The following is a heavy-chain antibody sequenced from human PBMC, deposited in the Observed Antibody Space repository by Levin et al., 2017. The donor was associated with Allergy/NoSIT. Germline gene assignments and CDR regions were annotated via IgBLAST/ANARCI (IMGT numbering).Heavy chain of an antibody. Sequence: PGGSLRLSCAASGFTFSSYAMHWVRQAPGKGLEWVAVISYDGSNKYYADSVKGRFTISRDNSKNTLYLQMNSLRAEDTAVYYCARARYSTAMVTGGGMDVWGQGTTVTVSS. CDR1: GFTFSSYA. V-gene: IGHV3-30*04. J-gene: IGHJ6*02. D-gene: IGHD1-14*01. CDR2: ISYDGSNK. CDR3: ARARYSTAMVTGGGMDV.